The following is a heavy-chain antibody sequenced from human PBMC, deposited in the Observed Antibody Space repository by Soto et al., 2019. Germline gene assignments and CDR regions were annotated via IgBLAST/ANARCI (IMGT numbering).Heavy chain of an antibody. Sequence: SETLSLTCTVSGGSISSSSYYWGWIRQPPGKGLEWIGSIYYSGSTYYNPSLKSRVTISVDTSKNQFSLKLSSVTAADTAVYYCARHEFYSSGWIFDYWGQGTLVTVSS. D-gene: IGHD6-19*01. CDR3: ARHEFYSSGWIFDY. J-gene: IGHJ4*02. V-gene: IGHV4-39*01. CDR1: GGSISSSSYY. CDR2: IYYSGST.